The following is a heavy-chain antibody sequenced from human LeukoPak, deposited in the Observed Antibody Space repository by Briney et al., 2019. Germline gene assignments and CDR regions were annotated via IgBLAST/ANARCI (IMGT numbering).Heavy chain of an antibody. CDR1: GGSISGYY. CDR2: IYNSGTT. V-gene: IGHV4-59*12. Sequence: SETLSLTCSVSGGSISGYYWTWIRQPPGKGLEWIGYIYNSGTTNYNPSLRGRVTLSFDTSKNQFSLKLRSVTAADTAVYYCVRENARMYYPILTGYKAVRAFDIWGQGTRVTVSS. J-gene: IGHJ3*02. D-gene: IGHD3-9*01. CDR3: VRENARMYYPILTGYKAVRAFDI.